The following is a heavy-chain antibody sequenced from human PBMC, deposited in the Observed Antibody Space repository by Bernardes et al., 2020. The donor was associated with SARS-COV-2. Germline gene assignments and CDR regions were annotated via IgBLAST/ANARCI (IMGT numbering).Heavy chain of an antibody. Sequence: SETLSLTCFVSGESITSFYWHWIRQPPGKGLEWIWYISDSGSPTYDSSLKGRVTISGDMSKNEVSLKMTSVTAAETAVYYCARSPGIRGYGMDVWGPGTTVSVSS. CDR1: GESITSFY. D-gene: IGHD3-3*02. J-gene: IGHJ6*02. CDR2: ISDSGSP. V-gene: IGHV4-59*01. CDR3: ARSPGIRGYGMDV.